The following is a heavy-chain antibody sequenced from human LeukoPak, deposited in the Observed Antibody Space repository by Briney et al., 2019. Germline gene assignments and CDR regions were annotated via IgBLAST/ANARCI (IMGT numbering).Heavy chain of an antibody. Sequence: PGGSLRLSCAASGFTVSSNYMSWVRQAPGKGLEWVSVIYSGGSTYYADSVKGRFTISRDNSKNTLYLQMNSLRAEDTAVYYCPRTGLLSFMIVVVITGYYYYGMDVWGQGTTVTVSS. CDR2: IYSGGST. J-gene: IGHJ6*02. CDR1: GFTVSSNY. V-gene: IGHV3-53*01. CDR3: PRTGLLSFMIVVVITGYYYYGMDV. D-gene: IGHD3-22*01.